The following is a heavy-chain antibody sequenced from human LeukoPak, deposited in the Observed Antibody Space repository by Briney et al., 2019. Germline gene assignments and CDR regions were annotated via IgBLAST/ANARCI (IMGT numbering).Heavy chain of an antibody. Sequence: GGSLRLSCAASGFTVSSNYMSWVRQAPGKGLEGVSGIYSGGSTYYADSVKGRFTISRHNSKNTLYLQMNSLRAEDTAVYYCARGQQLDYYYYYGMDVWGQGTTVTVSS. D-gene: IGHD6-13*01. CDR2: IYSGGST. J-gene: IGHJ6*02. CDR3: ARGQQLDYYYYYGMDV. V-gene: IGHV3-53*04. CDR1: GFTVSSNY.